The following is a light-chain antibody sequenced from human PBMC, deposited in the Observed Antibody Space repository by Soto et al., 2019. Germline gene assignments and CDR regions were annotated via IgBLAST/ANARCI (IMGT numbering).Light chain of an antibody. CDR3: QHDYNLLT. CDR2: GAS. Sequence: EILMTQSPATLSVSPGERATLSCRASQSVDSNLAWYQQKPGQAPRLLIYGASTRATGISARFSGSGSGTEFTLTVSSLQPEDFAVYYCQHDYNLLTFGGGTKVDIK. V-gene: IGKV3-15*01. J-gene: IGKJ4*01. CDR1: QSVDSN.